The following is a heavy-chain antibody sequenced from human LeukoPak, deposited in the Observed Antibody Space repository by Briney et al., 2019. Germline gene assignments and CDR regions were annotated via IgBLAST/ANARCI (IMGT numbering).Heavy chain of an antibody. J-gene: IGHJ4*02. CDR2: ITSSGGTT. CDR3: VKESPSRAADGRWEYFDY. Sequence: GGSLRLSCAASGFTFSSYAMSWVRQAPGKGLEWVSTITSSGGTTYFAERRFTISRDNSKNTMYLHINSLRAEDTAVYYCVKESPSRAADGRWEYFDYWGQGTLVTVSS. V-gene: IGHV3-23*01. CDR1: GFTFSSYA. D-gene: IGHD1-26*01.